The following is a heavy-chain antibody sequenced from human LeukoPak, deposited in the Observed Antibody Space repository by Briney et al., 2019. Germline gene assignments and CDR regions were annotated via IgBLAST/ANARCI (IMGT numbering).Heavy chain of an antibody. CDR1: GYTFTSYG. J-gene: IGHJ6*03. CDR3: ARVTALYYYMDV. Sequence: ASVKVSCEASGYTFTSYGISWVRQAPGQGLEWMGWISTYKGNTNYAQKLQGRVTMTTDTSTSTVYMELRSLRSDDTAVYYCARVTALYYYMDVWGKGTTVTVSS. V-gene: IGHV1-18*01. CDR2: ISTYKGNT.